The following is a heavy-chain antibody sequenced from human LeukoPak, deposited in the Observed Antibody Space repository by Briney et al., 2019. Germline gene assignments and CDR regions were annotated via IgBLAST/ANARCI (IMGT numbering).Heavy chain of an antibody. J-gene: IGHJ4*02. CDR3: ARLAACYGSGSYYTPSCRFDY. CDR2: INHSGST. D-gene: IGHD3-10*01. V-gene: IGHV4-34*01. Sequence: SETLSLTCAVYGGSFNGYYWSWIRQPPGKGLEWIGEINHSGSTNYNPSLKSRVTISVDTSKNQFSLKLSSVTAADTAVYYCARLAACYGSGSYYTPSCRFDYWGQGTLVTVSS. CDR1: GGSFNGYY.